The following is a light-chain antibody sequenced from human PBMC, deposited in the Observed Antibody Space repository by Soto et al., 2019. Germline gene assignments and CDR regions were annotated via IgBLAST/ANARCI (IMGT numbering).Light chain of an antibody. CDR3: LLYYDGAQV. J-gene: IGLJ2*01. CDR2: SKS. Sequence: QTVVTQEPSLTVSPGGTVTLTCASSTGAVTSGYYPNWFQQRPGQAPRSLIHSKSIKHSWTPARFSGSLRGGKAALTLSGVKPEDEAEYYCLLYYDGAQVFGGGTKLTVL. V-gene: IGLV7-43*01. CDR1: TGAVTSGYY.